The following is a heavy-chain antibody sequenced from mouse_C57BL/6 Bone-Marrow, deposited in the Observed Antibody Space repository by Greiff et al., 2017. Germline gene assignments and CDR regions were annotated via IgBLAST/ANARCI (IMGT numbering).Heavy chain of an antibody. Sequence: VQLQQPGAELVRPGTSVKLSCKASGYTFTSYWMHWVKQRPGQGLEWIGVIDPSDSYTNYNQKFKGKATLTVDTSSSTAYMQLSSLTSEDSAVYYCARSYYSWYCDGWGTGTTVTVRS. J-gene: IGHJ1*03. CDR3: ARSYYSWYCDG. CDR1: GYTFTSYW. D-gene: IGHD2-10*01. V-gene: IGHV1-59*01. CDR2: IDPSDSYT.